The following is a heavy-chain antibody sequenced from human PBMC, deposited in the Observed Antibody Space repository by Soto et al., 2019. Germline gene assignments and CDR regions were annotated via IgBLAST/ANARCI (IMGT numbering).Heavy chain of an antibody. D-gene: IGHD3-10*01. V-gene: IGHV4-34*01. Sequence: PSETLSLTCAVYGGSFSGYYWSWIRQPPGKGLEWIGEINHSGSTNYNPSLKSRVTISVDTSKNQFSLKLSSVTAADTAVYYCAREKSYRYGSGSYSTRPLYNWFDPWGQGTLVTVSS. CDR2: INHSGST. J-gene: IGHJ5*02. CDR1: GGSFSGYY. CDR3: AREKSYRYGSGSYSTRPLYNWFDP.